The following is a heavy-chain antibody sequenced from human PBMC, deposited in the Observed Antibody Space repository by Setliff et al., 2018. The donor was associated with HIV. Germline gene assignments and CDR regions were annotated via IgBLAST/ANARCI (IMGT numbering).Heavy chain of an antibody. Sequence: GGSLRLSCAASGFHFTNYWMSWVRQAPGKGLEWVANIKEDGSEEYYVDSVKGRFTISRDNAKNSVCLQMNSLRVEDTAMYYCTKDHLSGWASDCWGQGTLVTVSS. V-gene: IGHV3-7*01. J-gene: IGHJ4*02. CDR1: GFHFTNYW. D-gene: IGHD6-19*01. CDR3: TKDHLSGWASDC. CDR2: IKEDGSEE.